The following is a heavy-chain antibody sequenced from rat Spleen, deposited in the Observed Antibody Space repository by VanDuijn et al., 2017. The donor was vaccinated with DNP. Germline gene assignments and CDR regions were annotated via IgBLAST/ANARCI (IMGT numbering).Heavy chain of an antibody. Sequence: EVQLVESGGGLVQPGRSLKLSCAVSGFTFSDYYMAWVRQAPAKGLEWVATISYNGGTPYYRDSVKGRFTISRDNAQSTLYLQMDSLRSEDTATYYCARHRTISPYYYDMDAWGQGASVTVSS. CDR3: ARHRTISPYYYDMDA. V-gene: IGHV5-7*01. CDR1: GFTFSDYY. J-gene: IGHJ4*01. CDR2: ISYNGGTP.